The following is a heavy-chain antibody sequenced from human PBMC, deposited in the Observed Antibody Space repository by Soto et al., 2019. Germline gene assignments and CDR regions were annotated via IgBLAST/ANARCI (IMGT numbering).Heavy chain of an antibody. J-gene: IGHJ4*02. CDR2: INPNSGGT. D-gene: IGHD3-3*01. Sequence: GASVKVSCKASGYTFTGYYMHWVRQAPGQGLEWMGWINPNSGGTNYEQKFQGRVTMTRDTSISTAYMELSRLRSDDTAVYYCVFPGVVTEFDYWGQGTLVTVSS. V-gene: IGHV1-2*02. CDR1: GYTFTGYY. CDR3: VFPGVVTEFDY.